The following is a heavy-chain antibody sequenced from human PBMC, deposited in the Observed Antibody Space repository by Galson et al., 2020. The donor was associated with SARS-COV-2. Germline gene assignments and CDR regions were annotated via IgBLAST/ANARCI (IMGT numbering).Heavy chain of an antibody. CDR2: ISGSGGST. CDR3: AKDSEDGGSYGDAFDI. V-gene: IGHV3-23*01. Sequence: SCAASGFTFSSYAMSWVRQAPGKGLEWVSAISGSGGSTYYADSVKGRFTISRDNSKNTLYLQMNSLRAEDTAVYYCAKDSEDGGSYGDAFDIWGQGTMVTVSS. D-gene: IGHD1-26*01. CDR1: GFTFSSYA. J-gene: IGHJ3*02.